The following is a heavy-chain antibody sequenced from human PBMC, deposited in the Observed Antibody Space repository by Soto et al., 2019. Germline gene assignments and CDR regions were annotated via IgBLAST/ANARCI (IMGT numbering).Heavy chain of an antibody. CDR2: IIPIFGTA. Sequence: QVQLVQSGAEVKKPGSSVKVSCKASGGTFSSYAISWVRQAPGQGLEWMGGIIPIFGTANYAQKFQGRVTITADESTSTDYMELSSLRSEDTSVYYCARGPYDYDYVWGSYRLNYWGQGTLVTVSS. D-gene: IGHD3-16*02. V-gene: IGHV1-69*01. J-gene: IGHJ4*02. CDR3: ARGPYDYDYVWGSYRLNY. CDR1: GGTFSSYA.